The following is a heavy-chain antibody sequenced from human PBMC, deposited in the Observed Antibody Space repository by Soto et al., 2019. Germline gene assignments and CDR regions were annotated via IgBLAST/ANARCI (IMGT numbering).Heavy chain of an antibody. CDR2: IYYSGST. V-gene: IGHV4-31*03. J-gene: IGHJ4*02. Sequence: PSETLSLTCTVSGGSISSGGYYWSWIRQHPGKGLEWIGYIYYSGSTYYNPSLKSRVTISVDTSKNQFSLKLSSVAAADTAVYYCARVTTVTLYYFDYWGQGTLVTVSS. D-gene: IGHD4-17*01. CDR3: ARVTTVTLYYFDY. CDR1: GGSISSGGYY.